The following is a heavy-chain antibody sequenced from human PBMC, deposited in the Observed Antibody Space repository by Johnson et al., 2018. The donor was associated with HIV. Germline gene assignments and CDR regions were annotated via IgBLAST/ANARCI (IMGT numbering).Heavy chain of an antibody. V-gene: IGHV3-7*05. CDR3: ARTSEWATYQDAFDI. CDR2: IKQDGSEK. CDR1: GFTFSSYW. Sequence: EMQLVESGGGLVQPGGSLRLSCAASGFTFSSYWMSWVRQAPGKGLEWVANIKQDGSEKYYVDSVKGRFTISRDNAKNLLYLQMNSLRAEDTAVFYCARTSEWATYQDAFDIWGQGTMVSVSS. D-gene: IGHD1-26*01. J-gene: IGHJ3*02.